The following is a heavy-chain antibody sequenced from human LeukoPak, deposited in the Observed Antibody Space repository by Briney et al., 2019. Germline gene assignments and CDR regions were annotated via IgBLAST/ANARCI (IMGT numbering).Heavy chain of an antibody. CDR2: IRYDGSNK. D-gene: IGHD6-13*01. CDR1: GFTFSSYG. CDR3: ARNSGIAAADFDY. J-gene: IGHJ4*02. V-gene: IGHV3-30*02. Sequence: GGSLRLSCAASGFTFSSYGMHWVRQAPGKGLEWVAFIRYDGSNKYYADSVKGRFTISRDNSKNTLYLQMNSLRAEDTAVYYCARNSGIAAADFDYWGQGTLVTVSS.